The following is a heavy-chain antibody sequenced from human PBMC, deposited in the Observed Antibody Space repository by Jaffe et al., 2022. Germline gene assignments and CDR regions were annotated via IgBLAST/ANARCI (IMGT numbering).Heavy chain of an antibody. CDR3: ASKAAATGYYYYYMDV. Sequence: QVQLQESGPGLVKPSQTLSLTCTVSGGSISSGSYYWSWIRQPAGKGLEWIGRIYTSGSTNYNPSLKSRVTISVDTSKNQFSLKLSSVTAADTAVYYCASKAAATGYYYYYMDVWGKGTTVTVSS. CDR1: GGSISSGSYY. J-gene: IGHJ6*03. CDR2: IYTSGST. D-gene: IGHD2-2*01. V-gene: IGHV4-61*02.